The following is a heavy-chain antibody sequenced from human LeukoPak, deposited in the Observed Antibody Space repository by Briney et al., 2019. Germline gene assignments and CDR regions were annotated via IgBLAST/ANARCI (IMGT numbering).Heavy chain of an antibody. CDR2: INPNSGGT. CDR3: ARDRGYCSSTSCYHWFDP. CDR1: GYTFTGYY. J-gene: IGHJ5*02. D-gene: IGHD2-2*01. V-gene: IGHV1-2*02. Sequence: GASVKVSCKASGYTFTGYYMHWVRQAPGQGLEWTGWINPNSGGTNYAQKFQGRVTMTRDTSISTAYMELSRLRSDDTAVYYCARDRGYCSSTSCYHWFDPWGQGTLVTVSS.